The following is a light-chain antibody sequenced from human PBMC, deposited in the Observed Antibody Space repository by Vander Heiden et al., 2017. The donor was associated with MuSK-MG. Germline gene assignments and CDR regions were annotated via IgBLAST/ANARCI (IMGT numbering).Light chain of an antibody. CDR2: DAS. CDR1: QDIANH. V-gene: IGKV1-33*01. Sequence: DIQMTQSPSSLSAFVGDRVTITCQASQDIANHLNWYQHKPGKAPKLLIYDASNLETGVPSRFSGSGSGTDFTLTISSLQPEDVATYYCQHEDNLLFTFGHGPEVDIK. J-gene: IGKJ3*01. CDR3: QHEDNLLFT.